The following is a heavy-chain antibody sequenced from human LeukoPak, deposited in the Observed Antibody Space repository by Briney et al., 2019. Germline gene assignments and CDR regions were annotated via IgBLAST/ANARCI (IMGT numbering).Heavy chain of an antibody. CDR3: ARGGVPVAGTGFDY. CDR2: INSSGSTR. V-gene: IGHV3-48*03. D-gene: IGHD6-19*01. J-gene: IGHJ4*02. CDR1: GFTFSSYE. Sequence: PGGSLRLSCAASGFTFSSYEMNWVRQAPGKGLEWVSYINSSGSTRYYADSVKGRFTISRDNAKNSLYLQMNSLRAEDTAVYYCARGGVPVAGTGFDYWGQGTLVTVSS.